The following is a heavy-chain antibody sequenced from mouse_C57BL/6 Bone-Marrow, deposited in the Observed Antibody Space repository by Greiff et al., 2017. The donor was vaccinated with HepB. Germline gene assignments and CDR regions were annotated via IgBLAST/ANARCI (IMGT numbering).Heavy chain of an antibody. D-gene: IGHD1-1*01. CDR1: GYTFTEYT. CDR3: ARHEGAPYYGSSPFAY. Sequence: VKLMESGAELVKPGPSVKLSCKASGYTFTEYTIHWVKQRSGQGLEWIGWFYPGSGSIKYNEKFKDKATLTADKSSSTVYMELSRLTSEDSAVYFCARHEGAPYYGSSPFAYWGQGTLVTVSA. CDR2: FYPGSGSI. J-gene: IGHJ3*01. V-gene: IGHV1-62-2*01.